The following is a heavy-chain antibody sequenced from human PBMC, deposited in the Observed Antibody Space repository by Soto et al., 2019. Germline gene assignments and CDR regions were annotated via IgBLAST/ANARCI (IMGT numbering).Heavy chain of an antibody. Sequence: ASVKVSCKASGYTFTSYAMHWVRQAPGQRLEWMGWINAGNGNTKYSQKFQGRVTITRDTSASTAYMELSSLRSEDTAVYYCAREQGRYYDSSGVDYWGQGTLVTVSS. CDR1: GYTFTSYA. CDR2: INAGNGNT. V-gene: IGHV1-3*01. CDR3: AREQGRYYDSSGVDY. J-gene: IGHJ4*02. D-gene: IGHD3-22*01.